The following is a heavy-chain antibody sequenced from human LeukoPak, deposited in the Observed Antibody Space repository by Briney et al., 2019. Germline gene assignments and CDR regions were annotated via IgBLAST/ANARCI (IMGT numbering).Heavy chain of an antibody. Sequence: HTGGSLRLSCAASGFTFSNYWMHWVRQAPGKGLVWVSRINSDESSTTYADSVKGRFTISRDNAKKTLYLQMNSLRAEDTAVYYCATGASAIDSSVLLFDYWGQGTLVTVSS. CDR1: GFTFSNYW. D-gene: IGHD6-19*01. J-gene: IGHJ4*02. CDR3: ATGASAIDSSVLLFDY. CDR2: INSDESST. V-gene: IGHV3-74*01.